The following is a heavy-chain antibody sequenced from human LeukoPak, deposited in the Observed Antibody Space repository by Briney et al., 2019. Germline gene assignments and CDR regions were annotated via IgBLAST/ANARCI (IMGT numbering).Heavy chain of an antibody. Sequence: GGSLRLSCAASGFTFSSYGMHWVRQAPGKGLEWVAVISYDGSNKYYADSVKGRFTISRDNSKNTLYLQMNSLRAEDTAVYYCAKGDYDILTGYLNPWGKGTTVTVSS. CDR3: AKGDYDILTGYLNP. J-gene: IGHJ6*04. CDR1: GFTFSSYG. V-gene: IGHV3-30*18. CDR2: ISYDGSNK. D-gene: IGHD3-9*01.